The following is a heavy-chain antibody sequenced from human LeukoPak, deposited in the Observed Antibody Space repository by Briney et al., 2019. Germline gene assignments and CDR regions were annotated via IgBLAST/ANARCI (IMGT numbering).Heavy chain of an antibody. J-gene: IGHJ4*02. Sequence: GGSLRLSCVASGFTFSSYSMNWVRQAPGKGLEWVSSISSSSSYIYYADSVKGRFTISRDNAKNSLYLQMNSLRAEDTAVYYCAILPSGDSSTNDYWGQGTLVTVSS. D-gene: IGHD2-2*01. CDR2: ISSSSSYI. V-gene: IGHV3-21*01. CDR1: GFTFSSYS. CDR3: AILPSGDSSTNDY.